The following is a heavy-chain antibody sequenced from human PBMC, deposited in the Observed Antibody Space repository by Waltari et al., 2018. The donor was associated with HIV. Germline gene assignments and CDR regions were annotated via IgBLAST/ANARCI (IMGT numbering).Heavy chain of an antibody. CDR1: GLSVSDHH. Sequence: EVQLVESGGCLVQPGVSLILSCAASGLSVSDHHMTCVRMAPGKGLQWVSVLYNEGRTQYIDSVKGRLTIFRDNSKNALYLQMNSLRVDDTAVYYCARMKRSYGSGQARYFYFGMDVWGQGTTVIVSS. CDR2: LYNEGRT. CDR3: ARMKRSYGSGQARYFYFGMDV. J-gene: IGHJ6*02. V-gene: IGHV3-53*01. D-gene: IGHD3-10*01.